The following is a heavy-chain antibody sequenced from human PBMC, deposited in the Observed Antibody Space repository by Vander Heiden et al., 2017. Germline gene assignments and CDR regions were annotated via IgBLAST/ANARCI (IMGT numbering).Heavy chain of an antibody. Sequence: EVQLVESGGGLVQPGGSLRLSCAASGFTFSRYWMHWVRQASGKVLVGVSRINSDGSRTRYADAGKCRFTISRDNAKNTLYMQMKSMRADETAVYYCARTDDWNDYYYGMDVGGQGTTVTVSS. V-gene: IGHV3-74*01. CDR3: ARTDDWNDYYYGMDV. CDR2: INSDGSRT. J-gene: IGHJ6*02. D-gene: IGHD1-1*01. CDR1: GFTFSRYW.